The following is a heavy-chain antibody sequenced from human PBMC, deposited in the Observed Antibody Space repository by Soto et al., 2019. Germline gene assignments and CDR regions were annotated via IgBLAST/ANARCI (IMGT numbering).Heavy chain of an antibody. CDR3: AKSKGVGLLVDAFDI. CDR1: GDTFHSHA. CDR2: IIPMFGTA. Sequence: QVQLVQSGAEVKKPGSSVKVSCKVSGDTFHSHAITWVRQAPGQGLEWMGQIIPMFGTANYAQKFQDRVTVTADNSTSTGYMELRSLGSEDTAVYYCAKSKGVGLLVDAFDIWGQGTMVTVSS. D-gene: IGHD2-15*01. V-gene: IGHV1-69*06. J-gene: IGHJ3*02.